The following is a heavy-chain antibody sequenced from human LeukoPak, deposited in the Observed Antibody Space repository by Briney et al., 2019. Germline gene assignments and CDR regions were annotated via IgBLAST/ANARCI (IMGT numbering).Heavy chain of an antibody. V-gene: IGHV4-59*08. CDR2: IHYTGNP. D-gene: IGHD6-19*01. CDR3: ARGGWSLDR. J-gene: IGHJ5*02. CDR1: GGSFSGYY. Sequence: SETLSLTCAVYGGSFSGYYWSWIRQPPGKRLEWIGYIHYTGNPDYNPSLNSRVTISVDTPKNQFSLRVTSLTASDTAVYYCARGGWSLDRWGRGTLVTVSS.